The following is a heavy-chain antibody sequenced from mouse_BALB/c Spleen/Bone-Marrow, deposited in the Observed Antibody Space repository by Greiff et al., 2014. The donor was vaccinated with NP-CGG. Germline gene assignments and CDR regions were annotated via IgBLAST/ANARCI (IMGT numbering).Heavy chain of an antibody. V-gene: IGHV1-14*01. J-gene: IGHJ2*01. Sequence: VQLKESGPELVKPGASVKMFCKASGYTFTSYVMHWMKQKPGQGLEWIGYINPYNDGTKYNETFKGKATLTSDKSSSTAYMDLSSLTSEDSAVYFCARSEYFGSSYDYWGQGTTLTVSS. CDR2: INPYNDGT. CDR1: GYTFTSYV. D-gene: IGHD1-1*01. CDR3: ARSEYFGSSYDY.